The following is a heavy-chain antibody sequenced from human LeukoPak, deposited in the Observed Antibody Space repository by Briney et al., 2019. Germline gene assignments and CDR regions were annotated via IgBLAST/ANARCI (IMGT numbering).Heavy chain of an antibody. CDR3: ARGRGSRSGSYYLVPEYFQH. CDR1: GFTFSSYA. CDR2: ISYDGSNK. D-gene: IGHD3-10*01. J-gene: IGHJ1*01. V-gene: IGHV3-30-3*01. Sequence: GGSLRLSCAASGFTFSSYAMHWVRQAPGKGLEWVAVISYDGSNKYYADSVKGRFTVSRDNSKNTLYLQMNSLRAEDTAVYYCARGRGSRSGSYYLVPEYFQHWGQGTLVTVSS.